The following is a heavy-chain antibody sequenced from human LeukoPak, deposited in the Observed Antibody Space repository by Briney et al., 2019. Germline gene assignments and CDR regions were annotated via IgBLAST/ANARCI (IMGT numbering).Heavy chain of an antibody. Sequence: GGSLRLSCAASGFTFSDYYMSWIRQAPGKGLEWDSYISSSSSYTNYADSVKGRFTISRDNAKNSLYLQMNSLRAEDTAVYYCARGYCSSTSCSFDYWGQGTLVTVSS. D-gene: IGHD2-2*01. CDR3: ARGYCSSTSCSFDY. V-gene: IGHV3-11*06. CDR2: ISSSSSYT. J-gene: IGHJ4*02. CDR1: GFTFSDYY.